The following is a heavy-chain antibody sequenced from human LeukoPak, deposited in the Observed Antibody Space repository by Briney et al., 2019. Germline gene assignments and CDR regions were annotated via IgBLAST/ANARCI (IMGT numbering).Heavy chain of an antibody. CDR2: VRYYGGDK. CDR3: ARALSSAGGSYYFDS. D-gene: IGHD4-23*01. V-gene: IGHV3-30*02. J-gene: IGHJ4*02. CDR1: GFPLSHHG. Sequence: GGSLRLSCIASGFPLSHHGMHWVRQPPGKGLEWVAFVRYYGGDKYYADSVKGRFTVSRDNSNNALDLQMNTLTVEDTAVYYCARALSSAGGSYYFDSWGQGTLVTVSS.